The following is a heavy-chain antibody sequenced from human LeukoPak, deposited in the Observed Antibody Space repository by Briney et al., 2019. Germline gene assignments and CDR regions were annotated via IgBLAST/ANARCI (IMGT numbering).Heavy chain of an antibody. CDR1: GYTFTGYY. CDR3: ARGRRILVGDTNAGDFFDD. Sequence: ASVKVSCKASGYTFTGYYLHWVRQAPGRGLEWMGWINPNSGGAKSAQRLQGRVTMTRDTSISTAYMDLTSLRSDDTAVYYCARGRRILVGDTNAGDFFDDWGQGTLVTVSS. J-gene: IGHJ4*02. D-gene: IGHD1-26*01. V-gene: IGHV1-2*02. CDR2: INPNSGGA.